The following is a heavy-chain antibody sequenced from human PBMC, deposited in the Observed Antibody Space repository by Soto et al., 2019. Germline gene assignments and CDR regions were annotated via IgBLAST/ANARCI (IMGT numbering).Heavy chain of an antibody. CDR2: ISAYNGNT. D-gene: IGHD3-22*01. CDR3: ARDGNHDSSGVYYGMDV. Sequence: QVPLVQSGAEVKKPGASVKVSCKASGYTFTSYGISWVRQAPGQGLEWMGWISAYNGNTNYAQKLQGRVTMTTDTSTSTAYMELRSLRSDDTAVYYCARDGNHDSSGVYYGMDVWGQGTTVTVSS. V-gene: IGHV1-18*04. J-gene: IGHJ6*02. CDR1: GYTFTSYG.